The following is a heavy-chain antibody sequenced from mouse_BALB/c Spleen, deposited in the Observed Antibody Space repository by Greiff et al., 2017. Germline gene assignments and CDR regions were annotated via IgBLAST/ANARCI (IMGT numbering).Heavy chain of an antibody. CDR3: ARSGDYGSYYLDY. D-gene: IGHD1-1*01. V-gene: IGHV1-39*01. CDR1: GYSFTGYN. J-gene: IGHJ2*01. CDR2: IDPSYGGT. Sequence: VQLQQSGPELEKPGASVKISCKASGYSFTGYNMNWVKQSNGKSLEWIGNIDPSYGGTSYNQKFKGKATLTVDKSSSTAYMQLKSLTSEDSAVYYCARSGDYGSYYLDYWGQGTTLTVSS.